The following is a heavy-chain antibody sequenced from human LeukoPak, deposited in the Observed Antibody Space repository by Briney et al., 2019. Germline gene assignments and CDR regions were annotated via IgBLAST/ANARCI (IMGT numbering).Heavy chain of an antibody. CDR2: ISSSCSTI. CDR1: GFTFSRYE. CDR3: ARESAAAPWEFDY. J-gene: IGHJ4*02. V-gene: IGHV3-48*03. D-gene: IGHD6-13*01. Sequence: QPGGPLRLSCAASGFTFSRYEMNWVRQAPGKGLEWVSYISSSCSTIYYADSVKGLFTISRDNAKNSLYLQMNSLRAEDTAVYYCARESAAAPWEFDYWGQGTLSPSPQ.